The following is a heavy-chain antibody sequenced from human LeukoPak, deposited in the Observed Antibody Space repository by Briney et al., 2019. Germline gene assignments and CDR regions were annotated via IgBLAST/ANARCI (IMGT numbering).Heavy chain of an antibody. J-gene: IGHJ4*02. Sequence: GGSLRPSCAASGFTFSSYEMNWVRQAPGKGLEWVSYISSSGSTIYYADSVKGRFTISRDNAKNSLYLQMNSLRAEDTAVYYCARVITGYSSGWYSSNLGGYFDYWGQGTLVTVSS. D-gene: IGHD6-19*01. CDR1: GFTFSSYE. CDR2: ISSSGSTI. V-gene: IGHV3-48*03. CDR3: ARVITGYSSGWYSSNLGGYFDY.